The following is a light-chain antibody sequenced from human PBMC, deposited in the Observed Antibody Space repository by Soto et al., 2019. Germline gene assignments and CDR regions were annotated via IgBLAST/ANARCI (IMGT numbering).Light chain of an antibody. V-gene: IGKV1-39*01. CDR1: QSISTY. CDR2: DAS. Sequence: EIHLTQSPSSLSACVGDTVTISCRASQSISTYLNWYQKKPGKAPNLLIYDASRLQSGVPSRFSGSGGGTDFTLSISSVQPEDFATYFCQQSYMDPITFGQGTRLEIK. J-gene: IGKJ5*01. CDR3: QQSYMDPIT.